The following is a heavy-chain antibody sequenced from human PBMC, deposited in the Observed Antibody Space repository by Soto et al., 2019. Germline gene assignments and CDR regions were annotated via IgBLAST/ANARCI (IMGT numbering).Heavy chain of an antibody. J-gene: IGHJ5*02. CDR3: ARDNPYTNSFGNWFDP. CDR1: GGTFSNYA. D-gene: IGHD6-13*01. CDR2: IIPVFGTV. V-gene: IGHV1-69*01. Sequence: QVRLVQSGAEVKKPGSSVKVSCKASGGTFSNYAITWLRLAPGQGLEWLGGIIPVFGTVNYAQKFQGRVTITADESTSTAYMELNRLRSEDTAAYYCARDNPYTNSFGNWFDPWGQGTLVIVS.